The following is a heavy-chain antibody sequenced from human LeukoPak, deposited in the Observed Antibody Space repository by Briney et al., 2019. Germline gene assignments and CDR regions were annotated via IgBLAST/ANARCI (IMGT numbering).Heavy chain of an antibody. J-gene: IGHJ5*02. Sequence: PSETLSLTCTVSGGSISSYYWSWIRQPPGKGLEWIGYIYYSGSTNYNPSLKSRVTISVDTSKNQFSLKLSSVTAADTAVYYCARRSDYVHWFDPWGQGTLVTVSS. CDR2: IYYSGST. V-gene: IGHV4-59*08. D-gene: IGHD4-17*01. CDR3: ARRSDYVHWFDP. CDR1: GGSISSYY.